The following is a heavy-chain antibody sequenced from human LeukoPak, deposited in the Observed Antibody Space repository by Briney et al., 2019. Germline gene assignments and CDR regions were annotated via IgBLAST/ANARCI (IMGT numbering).Heavy chain of an antibody. J-gene: IGHJ4*02. Sequence: GGSLRLSCAASGFSFTYYYMSWIRQTPAKGLEWVSYISSSSDAIYYADSVKGRFTISRDNAKNLLYLQMNSLRADDTAVYYCARKHAQRAHGYWGQGTLVTVSS. CDR2: ISSSSDAI. CDR1: GFSFTYYY. V-gene: IGHV3-11*01. CDR3: ARKHAQRAHGY.